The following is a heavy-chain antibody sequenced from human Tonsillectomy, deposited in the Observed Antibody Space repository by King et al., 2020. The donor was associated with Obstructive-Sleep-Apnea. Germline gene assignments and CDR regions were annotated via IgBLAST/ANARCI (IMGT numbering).Heavy chain of an antibody. D-gene: IGHD3-10*01. CDR2: IDPSDSYT. J-gene: IGHJ3*02. Sequence: VQLVQSGAEVKKPGESLRISCKGSGYSVTSYWISWVRPIPGKGLEWMGRIDPSDSYTNYSPSFQGHVTISADKSISTAYLQWSSLKASDTAMYYCARHYYGSGSYYGDAFDIWGQGTMVTVSS. CDR3: ARHYYGSGSYYGDAFDI. V-gene: IGHV5-10-1*03. CDR1: GYSVTSYW.